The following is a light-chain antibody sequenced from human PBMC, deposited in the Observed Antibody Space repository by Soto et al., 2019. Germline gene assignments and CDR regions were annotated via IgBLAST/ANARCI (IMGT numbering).Light chain of an antibody. J-gene: IGLJ1*01. CDR1: SSDVGGYNY. Sequence: QSALTQPASVSGSPGQSITISCTGTSSDVGGYNYVSWYQQHPGKAPKLMIYEVSHRPSGVTDRFSGSKSGNTASLTISGLQAEDESDYYFGSYTTSSTYVFGTGTKLTVL. CDR2: EVS. V-gene: IGLV2-14*01. CDR3: GSYTTSSTYV.